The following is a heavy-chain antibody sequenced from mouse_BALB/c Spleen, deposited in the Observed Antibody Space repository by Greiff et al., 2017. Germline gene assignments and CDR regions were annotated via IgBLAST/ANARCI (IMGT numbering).Heavy chain of an antibody. J-gene: IGHJ3*01. V-gene: IGHV1-54*01. Sequence: VQLQQSGAELVRPGTSVKVSCKASGYAFTNYLIEWVKQRPGQGLEWIGVINPGSGGTNYNEKFKGKATLTADKSSSTAYMQLSSLTSDDSAVYFCARSAWFAYWGQGTLVTVSA. CDR3: ARSAWFAY. CDR1: GYAFTNYL. CDR2: INPGSGGT.